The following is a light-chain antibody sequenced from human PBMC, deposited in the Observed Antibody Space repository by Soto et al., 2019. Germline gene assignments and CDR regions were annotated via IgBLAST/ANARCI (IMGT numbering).Light chain of an antibody. CDR3: SSYTGSSTLVV. CDR1: SSDIGSYNS. V-gene: IGLV2-14*01. J-gene: IGLJ2*01. CDR2: DVS. Sequence: ALTQPASVSGSPGQSITLSCTGTSSDIGSYNSVSWYQQHPGKAPKLIIHDVSNRPSGVSYRFSGSKSGNTASLTISGLQTEDEADYYCSSYTGSSTLVVFGGGTKLTVL.